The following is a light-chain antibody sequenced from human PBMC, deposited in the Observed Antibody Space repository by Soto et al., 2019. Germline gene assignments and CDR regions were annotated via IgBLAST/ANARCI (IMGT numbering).Light chain of an antibody. V-gene: IGLV2-14*01. CDR1: SSDVGGYNY. J-gene: IGLJ3*02. Sequence: QSVLTQPASVSGSPGQSISISCTGTSSDVGGYNYVSWYQQYPGKAPKLMIYEVSYRPSGVSNRFSGSKSGNTASLTISGLQAEDEADYYRSSYTSSSTWVFGGGTKLTVL. CDR2: EVS. CDR3: SSYTSSSTWV.